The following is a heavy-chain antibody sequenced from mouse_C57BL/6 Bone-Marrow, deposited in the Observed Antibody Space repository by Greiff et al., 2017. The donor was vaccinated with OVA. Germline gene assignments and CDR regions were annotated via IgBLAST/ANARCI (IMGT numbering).Heavy chain of an antibody. CDR3: ARDKDYDGGDY. J-gene: IGHJ2*01. D-gene: IGHD2-4*01. V-gene: IGHV5-4*01. Sequence: VQLKESGGGLVKPGGSLKLSCAASGFTFSSYAMSWVRQTPEKRLEWVATISDGGSYTYYPDNVKGRFTISRDNAKNNLYLQMSHLKSEDTAMYYCARDKDYDGGDYWGQGTTLTVSS. CDR1: GFTFSSYA. CDR2: ISDGGSYT.